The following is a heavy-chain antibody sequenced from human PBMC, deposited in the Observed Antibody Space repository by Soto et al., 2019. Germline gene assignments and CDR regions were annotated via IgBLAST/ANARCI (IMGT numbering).Heavy chain of an antibody. D-gene: IGHD2-2*01. CDR3: ARLSDCISTSCYQDY. J-gene: IGHJ4*02. CDR1: GYSFTSYW. V-gene: IGHV5-51*01. Sequence: GESLKISCKGSGYSFTSYWIGWVRQMPGKGLEWMGIIYPGDSDTRYSPSFQGQVTISADKSISTAYLQWSSLKASDTAMYYCARLSDCISTSCYQDYWGQGTLVTVSS. CDR2: IYPGDSDT.